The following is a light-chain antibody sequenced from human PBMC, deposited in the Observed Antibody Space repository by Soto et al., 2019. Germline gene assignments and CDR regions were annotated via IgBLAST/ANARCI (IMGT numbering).Light chain of an antibody. Sequence: DIQMTQSPSTLSVSLGDRATLSCRASHSITRNLAWYQQTPGQAPRLLIYGASSMDRGIPARFSGSGSGTEVTLTTSSLQSEDFAVYYCQQYNNWHMWTFGQGTKVDIK. CDR3: QQYNNWHMWT. J-gene: IGKJ1*01. V-gene: IGKV3-15*01. CDR2: GAS. CDR1: HSITRN.